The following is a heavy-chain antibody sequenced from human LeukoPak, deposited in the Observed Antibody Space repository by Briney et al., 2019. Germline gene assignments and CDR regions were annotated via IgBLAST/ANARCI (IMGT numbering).Heavy chain of an antibody. CDR1: GFTFSSYS. D-gene: IGHD6-19*01. J-gene: IGHJ1*01. Sequence: GGSLRLSCAASGFTFSSYSMNWVRQAPGKGLEWVSSISSSSSYIYYADSVKGRFPISRDNAKNSLYLQMNSLRAEDAAVYYCASSTSAVNWGQGTLVTVSS. CDR2: ISSSSSYI. V-gene: IGHV3-21*01. CDR3: ASSTSAVN.